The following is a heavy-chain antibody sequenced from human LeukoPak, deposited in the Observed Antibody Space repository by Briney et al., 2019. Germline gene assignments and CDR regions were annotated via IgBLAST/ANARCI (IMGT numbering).Heavy chain of an antibody. CDR1: GGTFSSYA. CDR2: IIPILGIA. J-gene: IGHJ4*02. Sequence: ASVKVSCKASGGTFSSYAISWVRQAPGQGLEWMGRIIPILGIANYAQKFQGRVTITADKSTSTAYMELSSLRSEDTAVYYCARNADITMVRGVIRSLDYWGQGTLVTVSS. V-gene: IGHV1-69*04. CDR3: ARNADITMVRGVIRSLDY. D-gene: IGHD3-10*01.